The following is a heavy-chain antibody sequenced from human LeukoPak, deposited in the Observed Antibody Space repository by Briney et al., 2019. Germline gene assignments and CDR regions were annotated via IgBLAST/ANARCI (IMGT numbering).Heavy chain of an antibody. J-gene: IGHJ4*02. Sequence: GGSLRLSCAASGFTFSSYAMSWVRQAPGKGLEWVSAISGSGGSTYYADSVKGRFTISRDNSKNTLYLQMNSLRAEDTAVCYCAKVGSQNVLRYFDWLGNFDYWGQGTLVTVSS. D-gene: IGHD3-9*01. CDR1: GFTFSSYA. CDR2: ISGSGGST. CDR3: AKVGSQNVLRYFDWLGNFDY. V-gene: IGHV3-23*01.